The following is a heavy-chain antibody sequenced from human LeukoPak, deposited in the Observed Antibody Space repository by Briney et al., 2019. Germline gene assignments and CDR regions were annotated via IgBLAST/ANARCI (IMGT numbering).Heavy chain of an antibody. J-gene: IGHJ6*03. CDR3: TTVSEYCSGGSCLYYYYYMDV. CDR2: IKSKTDGGTT. Sequence: PSETLSLTCAVYGGSFSGYYWSWIRQPPGKGLEWVGRIKSKTDGGTTDYAAPVKGRFTISRDDSKNTLYLQMNSLKTEDTAVYYCTTVSEYCSGGSCLYYYYYMDVWGKGTTVTVSS. D-gene: IGHD2-15*01. CDR1: GGSFSGYY. V-gene: IGHV3-15*01.